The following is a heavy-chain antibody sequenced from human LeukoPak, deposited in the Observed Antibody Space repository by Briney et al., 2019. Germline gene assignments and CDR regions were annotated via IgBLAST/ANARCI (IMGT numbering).Heavy chain of an antibody. CDR2: INPSGGST. CDR3: ARLDYGGNSGFDY. CDR1: GYSFTNYY. J-gene: IGHJ4*02. D-gene: IGHD4-23*01. V-gene: IGHV1-46*01. Sequence: VASVKVSCKASGYSFTNYYIHWLRQAPGQGLEWMGVINPSGGSTTYSQKFQGRVTMTRDTSTSTVYMELSSLRSEDTAVVYCARLDYGGNSGFDYWGQGTLVTVSS.